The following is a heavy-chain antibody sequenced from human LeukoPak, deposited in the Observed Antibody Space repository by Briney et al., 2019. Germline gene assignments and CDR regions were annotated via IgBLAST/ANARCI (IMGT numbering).Heavy chain of an antibody. CDR2: ISYDGSNK. CDR1: GFTFSSYG. J-gene: IGHJ6*02. CDR3: AKDGGYYGMDV. Sequence: PGRSLRLSCAASGFTFSSYGMHWVRQAPGKGLEWVAVISYDGSNKYYADSVKGRFTISRDNSKNTLYLQMNSLRAEDTAVYYCAKDGGYYGMDVWGQGTTVTVSS. V-gene: IGHV3-30*18. D-gene: IGHD3-16*01.